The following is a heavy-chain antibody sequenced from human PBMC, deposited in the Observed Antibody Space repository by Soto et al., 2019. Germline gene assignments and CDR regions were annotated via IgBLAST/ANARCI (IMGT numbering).Heavy chain of an antibody. Sequence: PGESLKISCKGSGYSFSSYWIGWVRQMPGKGLEWMGIIYPGDSDIRYSPSFEGQVTISADKSISTAYLQWSSLKASDTAMYYCARTPTFSLRFYYYGMDVWAQATTVTVSS. D-gene: IGHD3-16*01. V-gene: IGHV5-51*01. CDR3: ARTPTFSLRFYYYGMDV. CDR1: GYSFSSYW. J-gene: IGHJ6*02. CDR2: IYPGDSDI.